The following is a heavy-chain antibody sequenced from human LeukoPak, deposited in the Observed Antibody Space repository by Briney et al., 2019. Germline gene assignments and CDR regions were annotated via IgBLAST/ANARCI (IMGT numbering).Heavy chain of an antibody. V-gene: IGHV3-23*01. CDR1: GFTFSSFA. D-gene: IGHD4-17*01. CDR2: ISGSDST. CDR3: AKGQDYGDYRYYFYGMDV. J-gene: IGHJ6*02. Sequence: PGGSLRLSCAASGFTFSSFAMSWVRQAPGKGLEWVSAISGSDSTYYADSVKGRFTISRDNSKNTLYLQMNSLRAEDTAIYYCAKGQDYGDYRYYFYGMDVRGQGTTVTVSS.